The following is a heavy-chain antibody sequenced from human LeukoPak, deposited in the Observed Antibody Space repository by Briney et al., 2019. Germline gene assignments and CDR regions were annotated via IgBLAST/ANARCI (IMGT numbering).Heavy chain of an antibody. CDR1: GFTFSSYS. V-gene: IGHV3-48*04. D-gene: IGHD3-3*01. J-gene: IGHJ1*01. CDR3: AKDPFQNSLTKSPAEYFQH. CDR2: ISSISSTI. Sequence: GGSLRLSCAASGFTFSSYSMNWVRQAPGKGLEWVSYISSISSTIYYADSVKGRFTISRDNAKNSLYLQMNSLRAEDTAVYYCAKDPFQNSLTKSPAEYFQHWGQGTLVTVSS.